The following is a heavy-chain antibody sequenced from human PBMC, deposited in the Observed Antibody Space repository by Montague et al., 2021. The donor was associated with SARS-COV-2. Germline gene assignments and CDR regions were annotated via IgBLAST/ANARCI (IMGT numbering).Heavy chain of an antibody. D-gene: IGHD4-17*01. CDR1: GGSISSSSYY. CDR2: IYYSGST. V-gene: IGHV4-39*01. CDR3: AADYGERDWLDP. J-gene: IGHJ5*02. Sequence: SETRSLTCTVSGGSISSSSYYWGWIRQPPGKGLEWIGSIYYSGSTYYNPSLKSRVTISVDTSKNQFSLKLSSVTAADTAVYYCAADYGERDWLDPWGQGTLVTVSS.